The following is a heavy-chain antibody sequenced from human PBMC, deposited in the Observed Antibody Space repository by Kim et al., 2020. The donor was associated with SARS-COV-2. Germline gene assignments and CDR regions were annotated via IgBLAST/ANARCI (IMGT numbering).Heavy chain of an antibody. J-gene: IGHJ4*02. CDR2: K. Sequence: KYYADSVKGRFTISRENSKNTLYLQINSRRAEDTAVYYCATDGEGGALCQYWGQGTLVTVST. D-gene: IGHD2-21*01. CDR3: ATDGEGGALCQY. V-gene: IGHV3-53*01.